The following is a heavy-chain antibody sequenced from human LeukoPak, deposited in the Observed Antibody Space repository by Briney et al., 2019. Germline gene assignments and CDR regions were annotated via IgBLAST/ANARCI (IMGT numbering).Heavy chain of an antibody. D-gene: IGHD4-11*01. Sequence: GGSLRLSCAVSGFTFSNEAMGWVRQLRGGGLEWVSTISPGGGTTYYAESMKGRFTISRDNSKSTLYLEMNSLRVEDTAVYYCTKVRSGSSNWALRVDYWGQGALVTVSS. CDR1: GFTFSNEA. CDR2: ISPGGGTT. V-gene: IGHV3-23*01. J-gene: IGHJ4*02. CDR3: TKVRSGSSNWALRVDY.